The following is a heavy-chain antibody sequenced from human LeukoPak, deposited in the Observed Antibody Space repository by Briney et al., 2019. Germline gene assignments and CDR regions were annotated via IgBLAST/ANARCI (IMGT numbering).Heavy chain of an antibody. D-gene: IGHD1-7*01. CDR1: GFTVSNNY. J-gene: IGHJ6*02. CDR3: ARDLTGTTAFNYYYYGMDV. V-gene: IGHV3-53*01. CDR2: IYSGGST. Sequence: GGSLRLSCAASGFTVSNNYMNWVRQAPGKGLEWVSTIYSGGSTCYADSVKGRFTISRHNSKNTLDLQMNSLRAEDTAVYYCARDLTGTTAFNYYYYGMDVWGQGTTVTVSS.